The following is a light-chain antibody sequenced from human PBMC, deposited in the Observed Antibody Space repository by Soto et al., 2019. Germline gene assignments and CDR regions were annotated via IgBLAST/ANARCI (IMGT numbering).Light chain of an antibody. V-gene: IGKV3-11*01. J-gene: IGKJ2*01. CDR1: QSVSSY. CDR2: DAS. CDR3: QQRSNWPPYT. Sequence: EIVLTQSPATLSLSPGERATLSCRASQSVSSYLAWYQQKPGQGPRLLIYDASNRATGIPARLSGSGSGTDFTLTISRLEPEDFAVYYCQQRSNWPPYTFGQGTKLEIK.